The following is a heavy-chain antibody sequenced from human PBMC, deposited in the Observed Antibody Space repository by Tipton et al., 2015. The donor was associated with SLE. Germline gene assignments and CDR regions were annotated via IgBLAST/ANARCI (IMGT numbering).Heavy chain of an antibody. V-gene: IGHV4-39*07. Sequence: TLSLTCTVSGGSISSSSYYWGWLRQTPGKGLEWIGSIYYSGSTYYNSSLKSRVTISVDTSKNQFSLKLSSVTAADTAVYYCARAYYADAFDIWGQGTMVTVSS. D-gene: IGHD2-2*01. CDR1: GGSISSSSYY. CDR2: IYYSGST. CDR3: ARAYYADAFDI. J-gene: IGHJ3*02.